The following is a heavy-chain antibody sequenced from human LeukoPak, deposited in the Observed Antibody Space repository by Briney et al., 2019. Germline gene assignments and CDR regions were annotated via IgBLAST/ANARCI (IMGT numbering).Heavy chain of an antibody. D-gene: IGHD2-2*01. CDR1: GFTFSSYS. V-gene: IGHV3-21*01. Sequence: GGSLRLSCAASGFTFSSYSMNWVRQAPGKGLEWVSSISSSSSYIYYADSVKGRFTISRDNAKNSLYLQMNSLRAEDTAVYYCARENVVPAAPFDYWGQGTLVTVPS. CDR2: ISSSSSYI. J-gene: IGHJ4*02. CDR3: ARENVVPAAPFDY.